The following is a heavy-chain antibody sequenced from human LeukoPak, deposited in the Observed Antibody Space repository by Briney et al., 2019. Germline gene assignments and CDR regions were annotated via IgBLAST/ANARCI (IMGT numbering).Heavy chain of an antibody. D-gene: IGHD4-17*01. CDR3: ARELVNYGDYKSYFDY. Sequence: PGGSLRLSCAASGFTFSSYAMHWVRQAPGKGLEWVAVISYDGSNKYYADSVKGRFTISRDNSKNTLYPQMNSLRAEDTAVYYCARELVNYGDYKSYFDYWGQGTLVTVSS. J-gene: IGHJ4*02. CDR2: ISYDGSNK. V-gene: IGHV3-30*04. CDR1: GFTFSSYA.